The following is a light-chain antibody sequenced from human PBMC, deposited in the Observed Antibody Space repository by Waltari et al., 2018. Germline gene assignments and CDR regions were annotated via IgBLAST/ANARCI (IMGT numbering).Light chain of an antibody. Sequence: DMVLTQSPGPLSLSPGERATLSCRSRQSVSRTLDWYQQKPGQAPRLLIYDASSRATGTPDRFSGSGSGTDFSLTISRLEPEDFAVYYCQKYGSLPATFGQGTKVEIK. J-gene: IGKJ1*01. CDR1: QSVSRT. CDR2: DAS. V-gene: IGKV3-20*01. CDR3: QKYGSLPAT.